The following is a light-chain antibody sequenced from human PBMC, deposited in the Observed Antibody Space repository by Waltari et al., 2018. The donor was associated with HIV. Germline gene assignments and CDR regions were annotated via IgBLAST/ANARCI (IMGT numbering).Light chain of an antibody. V-gene: IGLV1-40*01. CDR2: GDT. Sequence: HSVLTQAPSVSGAPGQRVTISCSGSSSNIGDGYDVHWSQQRPGTAPKLLIYGDTNRPSGVPDRFSGSKSGTSASLVITGLQPEDEADYYCQSFASSLSSSVVFGGGTKLTVL. CDR3: QSFASSLSSSVV. CDR1: SSNIGDGYD. J-gene: IGLJ2*01.